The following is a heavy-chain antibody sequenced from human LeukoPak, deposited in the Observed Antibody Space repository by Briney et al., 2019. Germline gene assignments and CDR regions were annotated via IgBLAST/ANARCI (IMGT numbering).Heavy chain of an antibody. D-gene: IGHD3-9*01. CDR1: GFTFDDYA. J-gene: IGHJ4*02. V-gene: IGHV3-9*01. CDR2: ISWNSGSM. Sequence: AGGSLRLSCAASGFTFDDYAMHWVRQAPGKGLEWVSGISWNSGSMGYADSVRGRFTISRDNAKNSLYLQMNSLRAEDTAVYYCAREVRYFALGDYWGQGTLVTVSS. CDR3: AREVRYFALGDY.